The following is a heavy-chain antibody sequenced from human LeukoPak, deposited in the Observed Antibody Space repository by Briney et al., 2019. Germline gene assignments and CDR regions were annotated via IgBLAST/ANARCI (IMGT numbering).Heavy chain of an antibody. D-gene: IGHD3-22*01. Sequence: GESLKISCQGSGYSFTSYWISWVRQMPGKGLEWMGRIDPSDSYTNYSPSFQGHVTISADKSISTAYLQWSSLKASDTAMYYCASSPITMISSYWGQGTLVTVSS. CDR1: GYSFTSYW. CDR2: IDPSDSYT. CDR3: ASSPITMISSY. V-gene: IGHV5-10-1*01. J-gene: IGHJ4*02.